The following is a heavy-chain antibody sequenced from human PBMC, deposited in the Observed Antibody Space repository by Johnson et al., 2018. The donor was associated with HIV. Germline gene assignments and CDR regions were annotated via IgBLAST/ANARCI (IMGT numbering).Heavy chain of an antibody. CDR3: AKAHVYFGSGSDADVFDI. CDR1: GFTFSSYG. D-gene: IGHD3-10*01. V-gene: IGHV3-30*02. Sequence: QVQLVESGGGVVQPGGSLRLSCAASGFTFSSYGMHWVRQAPGKGLEWVAFIRYDGSNKYYADSVKGRLTISRDNVKNSLHLQMNRPRAEDTALYYCAKAHVYFGSGSDADVFDIWGQGTMVTVSS. CDR2: IRYDGSNK. J-gene: IGHJ3*02.